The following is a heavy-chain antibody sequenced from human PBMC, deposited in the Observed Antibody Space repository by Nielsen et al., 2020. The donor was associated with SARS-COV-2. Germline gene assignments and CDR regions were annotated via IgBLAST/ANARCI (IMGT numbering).Heavy chain of an antibody. D-gene: IGHD6-13*01. CDR1: GFSFNSYA. V-gene: IGHV3-23*01. CDR2: ISGSGGRT. J-gene: IGHJ4*02. Sequence: GESLKISCAASGFSFNSYAMSWVRQAPGKGLEWVSFISGSGGRTFYADSGKGRFTISRDNSKTTVYLQMNRLRAEDTAVYYCAKDSPAAGFDYWGQGALVTVSS. CDR3: AKDSPAAGFDY.